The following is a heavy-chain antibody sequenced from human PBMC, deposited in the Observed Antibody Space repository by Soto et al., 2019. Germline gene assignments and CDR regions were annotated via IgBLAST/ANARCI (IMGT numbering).Heavy chain of an antibody. CDR3: ARTDSVYIWGSYSNYYYYMDV. J-gene: IGHJ6*03. V-gene: IGHV3-7*01. D-gene: IGHD3-16*01. CDR2: IKQDGSEK. Sequence: GGSLRLSCAASGFTFSSYWMSWVRQAPGKGLEWVANIKQDGSEKYSVDSVKGRFTISRDNAKNSLFLQMNSLRAEDTAVYYCARTDSVYIWGSYSNYYYYMDVGGKGTTVTVPS. CDR1: GFTFSSYW.